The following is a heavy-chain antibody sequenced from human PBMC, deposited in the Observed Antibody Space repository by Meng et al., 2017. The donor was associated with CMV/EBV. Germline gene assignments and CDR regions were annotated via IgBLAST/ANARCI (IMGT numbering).Heavy chain of an antibody. CDR3: ARVTSRVAGAFDY. CDR2: IYYSGST. J-gene: IGHJ4*02. CDR1: GGSISSGDYY. Sequence: QGQPQEAGPGLVKPSQTLSLTCTVSGGSISSGDYYWSWIRQPPAKGLEWIGYIYYSGSTYYNPSLKSRVTISVDTSKNQFSLKLSSVTAADTAVYYCARVTSRVAGAFDYWGQGTLVTVSS. D-gene: IGHD1-14*01. V-gene: IGHV4-30-4*08.